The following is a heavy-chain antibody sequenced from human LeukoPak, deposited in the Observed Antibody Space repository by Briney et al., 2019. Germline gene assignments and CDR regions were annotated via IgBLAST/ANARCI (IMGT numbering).Heavy chain of an antibody. CDR3: AIEGRLSGTYYGGGCFNP. V-gene: IGHV1-2*02. J-gene: IGHJ5*02. CDR2: INPNSAGT. CDR1: GYSFFGYY. D-gene: IGHD1-26*01. Sequence: ASVKVSCKASGYSFFGYYMHWVRQAPGQGLEWMGWINPNSAGTNYAQKFQGRVTITMDTSISTAYMELSRLRSDDTAVYYCAIEGRLSGTYYGGGCFNPWGQGTLVTVSS.